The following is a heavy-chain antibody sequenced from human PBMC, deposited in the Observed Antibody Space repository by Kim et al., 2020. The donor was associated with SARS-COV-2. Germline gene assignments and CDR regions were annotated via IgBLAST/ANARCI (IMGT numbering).Heavy chain of an antibody. D-gene: IGHD4-17*01. CDR3: AHDYGDYVFDY. V-gene: IGHV4-39*01. Sequence: SETLSLTCTVSGGSISSSSYYWGWIRQPPGKGLEWIGSIYYSGSTYYNPSLKSRVTISVDTSKNQFSLKLSSVTAADTAVYYCAHDYGDYVFDYWGQGTLVTVSS. J-gene: IGHJ4*02. CDR2: IYYSGST. CDR1: GGSISSSSYY.